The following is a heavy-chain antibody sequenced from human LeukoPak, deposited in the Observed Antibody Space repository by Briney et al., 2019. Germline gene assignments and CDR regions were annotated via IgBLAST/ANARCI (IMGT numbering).Heavy chain of an antibody. V-gene: IGHV3-23*01. CDR3: AKDIGPVWFGELLEY. Sequence: GGSLRLSCAASGFTFSRLAMTWVRQAPGKGLEWVSTISASGPYYADAVRGRFTISRDNSRNTLSLQMDSLRAEDTAVYYCAKDIGPVWFGELLEYWGQGTLVTVSS. CDR2: ISASGP. D-gene: IGHD3-10*01. CDR1: GFTFSRLA. J-gene: IGHJ4*02.